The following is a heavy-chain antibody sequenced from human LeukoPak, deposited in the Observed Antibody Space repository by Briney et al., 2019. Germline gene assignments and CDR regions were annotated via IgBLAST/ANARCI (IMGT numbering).Heavy chain of an antibody. Sequence: HAGRSLRLSCAASGFTFSSYAMHWVRQAPGKGLEWVAVISYDGSNKYYADSVKGRFTISRDNSKNTLYLQMNSLRAEDTAVYYCAKVYYYDSSGYYLDYWGQGTLVTVFS. CDR1: GFTFSSYA. D-gene: IGHD3-22*01. V-gene: IGHV3-30-3*01. CDR3: AKVYYYDSSGYYLDY. CDR2: ISYDGSNK. J-gene: IGHJ4*02.